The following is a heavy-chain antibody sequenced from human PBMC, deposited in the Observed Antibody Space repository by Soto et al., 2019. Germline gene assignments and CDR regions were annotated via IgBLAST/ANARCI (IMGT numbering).Heavy chain of an antibody. D-gene: IGHD3-3*01. CDR2: IYYSGST. V-gene: IGHV4-39*01. CDR1: GGSISSSSYY. J-gene: IGHJ4*02. Sequence: SETLSLTCTVSGGSISSSSYYWGWIRQPPGKGLEWIGSIYYSGSTYYNPSLKSRVTISVDTSKNQFSLKLSSVTAADTAVYYCARLLNYDFWSGYYPALYYFDYWGQGTLVTVSS. CDR3: ARLLNYDFWSGYYPALYYFDY.